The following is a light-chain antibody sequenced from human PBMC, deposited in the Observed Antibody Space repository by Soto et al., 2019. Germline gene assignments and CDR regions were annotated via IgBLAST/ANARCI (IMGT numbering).Light chain of an antibody. CDR2: DAS. J-gene: IGKJ4*01. Sequence: IVMTQSPATLSVSPGASATLSCRASQSVSINLAWYQQKPGQAPRLLIYDASTRATGIPARFSGSGSGTEFTLTISSLQSKDFAVYYCQQYNNWHPLTFGEGTKVEIK. CDR1: QSVSIN. V-gene: IGKV3D-15*01. CDR3: QQYNNWHPLT.